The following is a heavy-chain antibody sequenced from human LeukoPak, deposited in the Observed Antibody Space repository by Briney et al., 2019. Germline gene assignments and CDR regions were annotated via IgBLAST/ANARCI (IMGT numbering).Heavy chain of an antibody. CDR3: AKSPESDIVVVVAATYRYYFDY. CDR1: GFTFSTSV. Sequence: PGGSLRLSCAASGFTFSTSVMSWVRQAPGKGLEWVSGISGSGGVTNYAESVKGRFTISRDNSKNTLYLQMNSLRAEDTAVYYCAKSPESDIVVVVAATYRYYFDYWGQGTLVTVSS. D-gene: IGHD2-15*01. J-gene: IGHJ4*02. CDR2: ISGSGGVT. V-gene: IGHV3-23*01.